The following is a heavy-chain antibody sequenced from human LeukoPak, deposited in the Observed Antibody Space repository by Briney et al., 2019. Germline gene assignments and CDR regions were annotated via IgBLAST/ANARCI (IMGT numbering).Heavy chain of an antibody. Sequence: PGGSLRLSCAASGFIFSKYGMHWVRQAPGKGLEWVAVIWYDGSNKYYADSVKGRFTISRDNSKNSLYLQMNSLRAEDTAVYYCAKDAGGGAVAQDWGQGTLVTVSS. D-gene: IGHD6-19*01. V-gene: IGHV3-30*02. CDR2: IWYDGSNK. CDR3: AKDAGGGAVAQD. CDR1: GFIFSKYG. J-gene: IGHJ4*02.